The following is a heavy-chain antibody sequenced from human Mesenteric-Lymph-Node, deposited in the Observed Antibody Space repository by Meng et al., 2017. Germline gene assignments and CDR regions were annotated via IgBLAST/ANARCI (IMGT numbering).Heavy chain of an antibody. CDR2: ISTDSNTM. Sequence: GESLKISCAASGFPFSSYEMNWVRQAPGKGPEWVSYISTDSNTMYYADSVRGRFTVSRDNAKNSLYLQMNSLRAEDTAVYYCARDQGDGYSYGSTDYWGQGTLVTVSS. V-gene: IGHV3-48*03. CDR3: ARDQGDGYSYGSTDY. J-gene: IGHJ4*02. D-gene: IGHD5-18*01. CDR1: GFPFSSYE.